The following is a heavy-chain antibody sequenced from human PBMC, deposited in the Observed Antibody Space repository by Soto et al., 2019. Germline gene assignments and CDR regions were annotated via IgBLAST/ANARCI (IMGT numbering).Heavy chain of an antibody. CDR2: ISYDGSNK. V-gene: IGHV3-30-3*01. Sequence: QVQLVESGGGVVQPGRSLRLSCAASGFTFSSYAIHWVRQAPGKGLEWVAVISYDGSNKYYADSVKGRFTISRDNSKNTLYLQMNSLRAEDTAVYYCARVVAAAGYFDYWGQGTLVTVSS. CDR1: GFTFSSYA. J-gene: IGHJ4*02. D-gene: IGHD6-13*01. CDR3: ARVVAAAGYFDY.